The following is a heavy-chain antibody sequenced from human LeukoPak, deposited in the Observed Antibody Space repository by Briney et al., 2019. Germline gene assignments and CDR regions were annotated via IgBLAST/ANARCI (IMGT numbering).Heavy chain of an antibody. CDR3: ARDHAFLGWYYMDV. J-gene: IGHJ6*03. D-gene: IGHD3-3*02. Sequence: PSETLSLTCTVSGGSISSGSYYWSWIRQPAGKGLEWIGRIYTSGSTNYNPSLKSRVTISVDTSKNQFSLKLSSVTAADTAVYYCARDHAFLGWYYMDVWGKGTTVTVSS. CDR1: GGSISSGSYY. V-gene: IGHV4-61*02. CDR2: IYTSGST.